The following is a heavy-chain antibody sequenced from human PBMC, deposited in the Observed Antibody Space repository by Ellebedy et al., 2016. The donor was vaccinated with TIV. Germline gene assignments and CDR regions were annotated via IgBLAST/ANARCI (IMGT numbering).Heavy chain of an antibody. Sequence: ASVKVSCKASGYTFTTYGISWVRQAPGQGLEWMGWINTQNGNTNDAQKFQPRVTMTTDTSTSTVYMELRSLRSDDTAVYYCARDDDTSAFSWYFGLWGRGTMVTVSS. D-gene: IGHD3-22*01. CDR3: ARDDDTSAFSWYFGL. V-gene: IGHV1-18*04. CDR1: GYTFTTYG. CDR2: INTQNGNT. J-gene: IGHJ2*01.